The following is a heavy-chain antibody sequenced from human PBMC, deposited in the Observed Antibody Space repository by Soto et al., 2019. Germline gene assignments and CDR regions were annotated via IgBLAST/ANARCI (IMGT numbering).Heavy chain of an antibody. CDR3: ARLLRHNYYGMDV. V-gene: IGHV4-39*01. Sequence: SETLSLTCTVSGGSISSSSYYWGWIRQPPGKGLEWIGSIYYSGSTYYNPSLKSRVTISVDTSRNQFSLKLSSVTAADTAVYYCARLLRHNYYGMDVWGQGTTVTVS. J-gene: IGHJ6*02. CDR2: IYYSGST. D-gene: IGHD5-12*01. CDR1: GGSISSSSYY.